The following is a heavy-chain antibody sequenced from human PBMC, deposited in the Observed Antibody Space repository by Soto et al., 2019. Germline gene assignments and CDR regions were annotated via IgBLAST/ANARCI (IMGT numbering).Heavy chain of an antibody. D-gene: IGHD1-1*01. J-gene: IGHJ4*02. CDR1: GFTFSRYW. Sequence: PGGSLRLSCAASGFTFSRYWMHWVRQAPGKGLVWVSRINTDERSTSYADSVKGRFTISRGNAKNTLYLQMNSLRVEDTAIYYCASAPVDWNDRQPIDYWGQGTLVTVSS. CDR2: INTDERST. CDR3: ASAPVDWNDRQPIDY. V-gene: IGHV3-74*01.